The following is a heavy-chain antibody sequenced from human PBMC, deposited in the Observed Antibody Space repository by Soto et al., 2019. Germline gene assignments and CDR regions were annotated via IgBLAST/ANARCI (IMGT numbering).Heavy chain of an antibody. V-gene: IGHV4-30-4*01. Sequence: SETLSLTCTVSGDSISNGDYYWSWIRQPPGRGLEWIGYIDSSGSTSYNPSLKSRLTMSVDMPKNQFSLRLPSVTAADTAVYYCASRYLYWGQGLLVTVSS. CDR2: IDSSGST. D-gene: IGHD3-16*02. J-gene: IGHJ4*02. CDR3: ASRYLY. CDR1: GDSISNGDYY.